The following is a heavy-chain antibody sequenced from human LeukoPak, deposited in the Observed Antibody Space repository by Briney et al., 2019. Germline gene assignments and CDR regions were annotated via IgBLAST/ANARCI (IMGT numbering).Heavy chain of an antibody. CDR3: ARNTFNWNSFDI. V-gene: IGHV4-39*01. CDR2: IYYSGST. CDR1: GGSISSSSYY. D-gene: IGHD1-7*01. J-gene: IGHJ3*02. Sequence: PSETLSLTCTVSGGSISSSSYYWGWIRQPPGKGLEWIGSIYYSGSTYYNPSLKSRVTISADTSKNQFSLKLGSVTAADTALYYCARNTFNWNSFDIWGQGTMVTVSS.